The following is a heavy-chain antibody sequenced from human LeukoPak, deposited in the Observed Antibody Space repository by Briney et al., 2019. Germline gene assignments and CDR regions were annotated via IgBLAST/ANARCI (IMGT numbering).Heavy chain of an antibody. Sequence: GGSLRLSCAASGFTFSSYAMSWVRQVPGKGLEWVSGISGSGGNIYYADSVKGRFTISRDNSKNSLYLQMSSLTAEDTAVYYCAREKLYYDYVWGSYRESYSFDSWGQGTLVTVSS. D-gene: IGHD3-16*02. CDR3: AREKLYYDYVWGSYRESYSFDS. V-gene: IGHV3-23*01. CDR1: GFTFSSYA. CDR2: ISGSGGNI. J-gene: IGHJ4*02.